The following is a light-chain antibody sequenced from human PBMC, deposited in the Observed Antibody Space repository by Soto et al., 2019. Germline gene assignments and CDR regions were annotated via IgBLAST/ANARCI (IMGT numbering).Light chain of an antibody. Sequence: EIVLTQFPGALSLSPGERVTLSCRASQTVSNTYLAWYQQKSGQAPKFLIYGASNRATGIPDRFSGSGSGTALTLTISRLEPEDLAVYYCQQYGALPPTFGGGTKVEIK. CDR2: GAS. J-gene: IGKJ4*01. CDR1: QTVSNTY. V-gene: IGKV3-20*01. CDR3: QQYGALPPT.